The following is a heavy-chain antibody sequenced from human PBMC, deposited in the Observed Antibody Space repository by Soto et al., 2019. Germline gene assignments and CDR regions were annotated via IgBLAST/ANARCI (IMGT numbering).Heavy chain of an antibody. CDR1: GGSISSGDYY. V-gene: IGHV4-30-4*01. D-gene: IGHD2-8*01. J-gene: IGHJ4*02. CDR2: ILYSGTT. CDR3: ARNGALDY. Sequence: QVQLQESGPGLVKPSQTLSLTCTVSGGSISSGDYYWSWIRQPPGKGLEWIGYILYSGTTNYNPSLESRLTISVETSKNQSSLKLTSVTAADTAVYYCARNGALDYWGRGTLVTVSS.